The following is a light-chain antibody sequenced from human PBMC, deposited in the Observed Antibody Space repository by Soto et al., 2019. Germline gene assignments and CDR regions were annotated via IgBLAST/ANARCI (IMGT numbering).Light chain of an antibody. Sequence: QSVLTQPPSVSGSPGPRVTISCTGSSSNSGAGYDVHWYQQLPGTAPKLLIYGNSNRPSGVPDRFSGSKSGTSASLAITGLQAEDEADYYCQSYDSSMSGVVFGGGTKVTVL. V-gene: IGLV1-40*01. CDR1: SSNSGAGYD. CDR2: GNS. J-gene: IGLJ2*01. CDR3: QSYDSSMSGVV.